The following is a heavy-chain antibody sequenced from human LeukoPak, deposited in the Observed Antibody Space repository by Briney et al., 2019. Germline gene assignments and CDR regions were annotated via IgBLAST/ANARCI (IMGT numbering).Heavy chain of an antibody. Sequence: GGSLRLSCAASGFTFSSYGMHWVRQAPGKGLEWVATISYDGSNEYYAESVKGRFTISRDNSKNTLYLQMNSLRVEDTAVHYCAKGPEGRRQEFLFDYWGQGTLVTVSS. J-gene: IGHJ4*02. V-gene: IGHV3-30*18. D-gene: IGHD1-14*01. CDR1: GFTFSSYG. CDR3: AKGPEGRRQEFLFDY. CDR2: ISYDGSNE.